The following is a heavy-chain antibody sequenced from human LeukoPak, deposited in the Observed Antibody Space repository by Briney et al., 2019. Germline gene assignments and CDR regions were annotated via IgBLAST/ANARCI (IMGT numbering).Heavy chain of an antibody. CDR1: GGSISSSNW. CDR3: ARLEWPHGWFDP. J-gene: IGHJ5*02. V-gene: IGHV4-4*02. Sequence: SGTLSLTCAVSGGSISSSNWWSWVRQPPGKGLEWIGEIYHSGSTNYNRSLKSRVAISVDKSKNQFSLKLSSVTAADTAVYYCARLEWPHGWFDPWGQGTLVTVSS. D-gene: IGHD3-3*01. CDR2: IYHSGST.